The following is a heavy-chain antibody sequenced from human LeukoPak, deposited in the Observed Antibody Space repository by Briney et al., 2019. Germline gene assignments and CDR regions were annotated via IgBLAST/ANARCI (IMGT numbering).Heavy chain of an antibody. Sequence: ASVKVSCKASGYTFTSYGISWVRQAPGQGLEWMGWISAYNGNTNYAQKLQGRVTMTTDTSTSTAYMELRSLGSDDTAVYYCARDSWDSSSWYQGFDYWGQGTLVTVSS. J-gene: IGHJ4*02. CDR2: ISAYNGNT. CDR3: ARDSWDSSSWYQGFDY. V-gene: IGHV1-18*01. CDR1: GYTFTSYG. D-gene: IGHD6-13*01.